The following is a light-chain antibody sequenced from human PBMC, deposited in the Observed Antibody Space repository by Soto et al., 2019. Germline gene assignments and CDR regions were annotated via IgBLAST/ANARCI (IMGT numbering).Light chain of an antibody. CDR1: QTINRN. Sequence: DIQMTQSPSSLSASVGDRVTITCRASQTINRNLNWYQQKPGKAPKLLIYGASSLQSGVPSSFSGSGSGTDFTLTTSSLQPEDFATYYCQQTYSTPDTFGQGTKLEIK. CDR2: GAS. CDR3: QQTYSTPDT. J-gene: IGKJ2*01. V-gene: IGKV1-39*01.